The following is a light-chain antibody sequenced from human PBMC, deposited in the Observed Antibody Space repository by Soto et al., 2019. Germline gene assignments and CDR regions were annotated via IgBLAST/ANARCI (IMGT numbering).Light chain of an antibody. V-gene: IGLV2-14*01. CDR3: SSYTSSSTLYV. CDR2: EVN. CDR1: SSDVGGYTY. J-gene: IGLJ1*01. Sequence: QSALTQPASVSGSPRQLITISCTGASSDVGGYTYVSWYQQHPGKAPKLMIYEVNNRPSGVSHRFSGSKSGNTASLTISGLQAGDEADYYCSSYTSSSTLYVFGTGTKLTVL.